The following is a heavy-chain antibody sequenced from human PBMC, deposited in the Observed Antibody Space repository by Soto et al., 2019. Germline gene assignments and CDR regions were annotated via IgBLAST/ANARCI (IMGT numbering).Heavy chain of an antibody. CDR1: GYTFYSHS. Sequence: QAQLVQSGAEVKKPGASVKVSCKASGYTFYSHSISWVRQAPGQGLEWMGRISSDNGNTRYAQKFRGRVTMTTDTXXSTVYMEMRNLRSDDTAVYYCARCIQQDYYYGMDVWGQGTKVTVSS. V-gene: IGHV1-18*01. CDR3: ARCIQQDYYYGMDV. CDR2: ISSDNGNT. D-gene: IGHD5-18*01. J-gene: IGHJ6*02.